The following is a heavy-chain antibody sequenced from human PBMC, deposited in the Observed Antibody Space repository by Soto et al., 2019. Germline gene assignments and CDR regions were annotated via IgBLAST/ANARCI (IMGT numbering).Heavy chain of an antibody. Sequence: SETLSLTCTVYGGSISSSSYYWGWIRQPPGKGLEWIGEINHSGSTNYNPSLKSRVTISVDTSKNQFSLKLSSVTAADTAVYYCARARYGDYWVYYYGMDVWGQGTTVTVSS. CDR3: ARARYGDYWVYYYGMDV. J-gene: IGHJ6*02. D-gene: IGHD4-17*01. CDR2: INHSGST. CDR1: GGSISSSSYY. V-gene: IGHV4-39*07.